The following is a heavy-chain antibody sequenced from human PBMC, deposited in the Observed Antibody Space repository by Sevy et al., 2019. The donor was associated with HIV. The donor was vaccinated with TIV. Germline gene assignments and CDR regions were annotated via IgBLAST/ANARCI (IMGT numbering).Heavy chain of an antibody. CDR2: RFYSGGA. CDR3: ARHPLGNWFDL. J-gene: IGHJ5*02. Sequence: SETLSLTCTVSGGSISSSRHYWGWIRQSPGKRMEWIGSRFYSGGAYYNPSLQSRVTMSADTSNNQVSLNVNSVTAAETAVYYCARHPLGNWFDLWGQGILVTVSS. CDR1: GGSISSSRHY. D-gene: IGHD3-16*01. V-gene: IGHV4-39*01.